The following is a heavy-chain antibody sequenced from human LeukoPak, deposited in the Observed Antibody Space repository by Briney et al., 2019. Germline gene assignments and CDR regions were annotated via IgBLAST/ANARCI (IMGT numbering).Heavy chain of an antibody. CDR3: ARDPTNFDY. D-gene: IGHD1-14*01. Sequence: GGSLRLSCAASGFTFSSSAMSWVRQVPGKGLEWVSSISSSSSYIYYADSVKGRFTISRDNAKNSLYLQMNSLRAEDTAVYYCARDPTNFDYWGQGTLVTVSS. CDR2: ISSSSSYI. J-gene: IGHJ4*02. V-gene: IGHV3-21*01. CDR1: GFTFSSSA.